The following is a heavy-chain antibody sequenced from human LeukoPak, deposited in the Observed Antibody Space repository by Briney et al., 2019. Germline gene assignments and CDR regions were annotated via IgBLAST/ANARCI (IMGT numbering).Heavy chain of an antibody. J-gene: IGHJ6*03. CDR2: IIPIFGTA. CDR3: ARGRGLSSSPPVYYYYYMDV. Sequence: GASVKVSCKASGGTFSSYAISWVRQAPGQGLEWMGGIIPIFGTANYAQKFQGRVTITADESTSTAYMELSSLRSEDTAVYYCARGRGLSSSPPVYYYYYMDVWGKGTTVTVSS. CDR1: GGTFSSYA. V-gene: IGHV1-69*13. D-gene: IGHD6-6*01.